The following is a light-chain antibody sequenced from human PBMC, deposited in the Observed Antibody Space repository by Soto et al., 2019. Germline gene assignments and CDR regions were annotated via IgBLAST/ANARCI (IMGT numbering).Light chain of an antibody. Sequence: EIVLTQSPGTLSLSPGERATLSCRASQSVSSTYLAWHQQKPGQAPRLLIYGASSRATGIPDRFSGSGSGAEFTLTISRLEPEDSAVYYCQQYGSSLWTFXQGTKVDIK. V-gene: IGKV3-20*01. CDR2: GAS. J-gene: IGKJ1*01. CDR3: QQYGSSLWT. CDR1: QSVSSTY.